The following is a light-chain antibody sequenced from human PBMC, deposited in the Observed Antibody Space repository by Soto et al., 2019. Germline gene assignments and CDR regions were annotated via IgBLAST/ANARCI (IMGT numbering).Light chain of an antibody. V-gene: IGKV1-5*03. Sequence: DIQMTQSPSTLFGSVGDRVTITCRASQTFSSWLAWYQQKPGKAPKLLIYKASTLKSGVPSRFSGSGSGTEFTLTISSLQPDDFATYYCQHYNSYSEAFGQGTKVELK. CDR1: QTFSSW. CDR3: QHYNSYSEA. J-gene: IGKJ1*01. CDR2: KAS.